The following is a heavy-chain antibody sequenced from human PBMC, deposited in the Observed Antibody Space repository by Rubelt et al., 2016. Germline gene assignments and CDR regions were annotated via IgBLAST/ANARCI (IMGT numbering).Heavy chain of an antibody. J-gene: IGHJ6*02. CDR3: ARDKVPRYGMDV. CDR1: GGSFSGYF. Sequence: QVQLQQWGAGLLKPSETLSLTCAVYGGSFSGYFWNWIRQPPGKGLEWIGEINHSGSANYNLSLKSRLTISVDTSKNQFSLKLSSVTAAETAVYYCARDKVPRYGMDVWGQGTTVTVSS. CDR2: INHSGSA. V-gene: IGHV4-34*01. D-gene: IGHD2-2*01.